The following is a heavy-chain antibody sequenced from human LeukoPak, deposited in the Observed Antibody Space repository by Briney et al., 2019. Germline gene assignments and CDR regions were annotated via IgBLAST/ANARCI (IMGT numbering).Heavy chain of an antibody. J-gene: IGHJ3*02. D-gene: IGHD6-6*01. CDR3: ARWASSSSRDDAFDI. Sequence: GESLKISCKGSGYSFTSYWIGWVRQMPGKGLEWMGIIYPGDPDTRYSPSFQGQVTISADKSISTAYLQWSSLKASDTAMYYCARWASSSSRDDAFDIWGQGTMVTVSS. CDR1: GYSFTSYW. V-gene: IGHV5-51*01. CDR2: IYPGDPDT.